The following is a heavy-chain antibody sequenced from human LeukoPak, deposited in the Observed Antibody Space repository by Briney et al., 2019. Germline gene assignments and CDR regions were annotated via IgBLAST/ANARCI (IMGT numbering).Heavy chain of an antibody. J-gene: IGHJ3*01. CDR3: ASAGYCSGGSCKRGAFDV. CDR2: ISSSSSYI. V-gene: IGHV3-21*04. CDR1: GFTFSSYS. Sequence: GGSLRLSCAASGFTFSSYSMNWVRQAPGKGLEWVSSISSSSSYIYYADSVNGRFTISRDNSKNTLYLQMNSLRAEDTAIYYCASAGYCSGGSCKRGAFDVWGQGTMVTVSS. D-gene: IGHD2-15*01.